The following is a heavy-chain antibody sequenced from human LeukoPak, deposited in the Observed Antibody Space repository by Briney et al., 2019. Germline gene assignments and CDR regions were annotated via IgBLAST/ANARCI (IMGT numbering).Heavy chain of an antibody. D-gene: IGHD3-10*01. J-gene: IGHJ4*02. CDR1: GGSISNYY. V-gene: IGHV4-59*08. Sequence: SETLSLTCTVSGGSISNYYWTWIRQPPGKGLEWIGYIYSSGSTKYNPSIKSRVIISLATSKNQFSLKLRSVNGADTAVYFCAGLRTRGSGSYSDFDYWGQGTLVTVSS. CDR3: AGLRTRGSGSYSDFDY. CDR2: IYSSGST.